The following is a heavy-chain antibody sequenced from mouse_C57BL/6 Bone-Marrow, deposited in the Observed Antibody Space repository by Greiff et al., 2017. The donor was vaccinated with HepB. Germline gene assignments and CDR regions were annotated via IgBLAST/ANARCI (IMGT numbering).Heavy chain of an antibody. V-gene: IGHV1-63*01. CDR2: IYPGGGYT. Sequence: QVQLKQSGAELVRPGTSVKMSCKASGYTFTNYWIGWAKQRPGHGLEWIGDIYPGGGYTNYNEKFKGKATLTADKSSSTAYMQFSSLTSEDSAIYYCAREGYDWYFDVWGTGTTVTVSS. J-gene: IGHJ1*03. CDR1: GYTFTNYW. D-gene: IGHD2-2*01. CDR3: AREGYDWYFDV.